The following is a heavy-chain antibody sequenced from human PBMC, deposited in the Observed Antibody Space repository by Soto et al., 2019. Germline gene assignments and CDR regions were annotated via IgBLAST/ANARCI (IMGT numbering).Heavy chain of an antibody. J-gene: IGHJ4*02. Sequence: GSLRLACAASGXTLSSYWMDWVRQAPGRGLEWVAVISYEGSNKYYADSVNGRFTLSRDNSKNTLYLQMNSLRAEETAVYYCAKAGSSYYYDSTGVSGYWGQGNLLTVPQ. V-gene: IGHV3-30*18. CDR2: ISYEGSNK. CDR3: AKAGSSYYYDSTGVSGY. D-gene: IGHD3-22*01. CDR1: GXTLSSYW.